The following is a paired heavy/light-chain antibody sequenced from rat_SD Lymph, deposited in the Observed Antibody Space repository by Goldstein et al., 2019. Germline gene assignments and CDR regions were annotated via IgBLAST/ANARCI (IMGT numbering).Light chain of an antibody. CDR3: QQYYDTPLT. CDR2: LAS. CDR1: QSLFGSVRQKNY. Sequence: DIVMTQSPSSLAVSAGETVTINCKSSQSLFGSVRQKNYLAWYQQKPGQSPKLLIYLASTRESGVPDRFIGSGSGTDFTLTISSVQAEDLANYYCQQYYDTPLTFGSGTKLEIK. J-gene: IGKJ5*01. V-gene: IGKV8S5*01.
Heavy chain of an antibody. CDR1: GFTFSNYG. V-gene: IGHV5-29*01. Sequence: EVQLVESGGGLVQPGRSMKLSCAASGFTFSNYGMAWVRQAPTKGLEWVATISYDGSSTYYRDSVKGRFTISRDNAKSTLYLQMNSLRSEDTATYYCTRASNWAFDYWGQGVMVTVSS. D-gene: IGHD5-1*01. CDR2: ISYDGSST. CDR3: TRASNWAFDY. J-gene: IGHJ2*01.